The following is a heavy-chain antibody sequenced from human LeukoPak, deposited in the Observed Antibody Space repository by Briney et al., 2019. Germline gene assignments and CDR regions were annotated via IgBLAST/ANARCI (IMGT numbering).Heavy chain of an antibody. CDR3: ARDEVEVGATTYFDY. CDR1: GFTFSSYW. CDR2: IKQDGSEK. Sequence: GSLRLSCAASGFTFSSYWMSWVRQAPGKGLEWVANIKQDGSEKYYVDSVKGRFTISRDDAKNSLYLQMNSLRAEDTAVYYCARDEVEVGATTYFDYWGQGTLVTVSS. D-gene: IGHD1-26*01. V-gene: IGHV3-7*01. J-gene: IGHJ4*02.